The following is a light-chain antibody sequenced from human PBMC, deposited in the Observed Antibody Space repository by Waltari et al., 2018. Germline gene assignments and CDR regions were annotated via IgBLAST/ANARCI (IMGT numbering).Light chain of an antibody. CDR3: CSYAGSSSPRL. CDR1: SSGVGNFNL. Sequence: QSDLTQPASVSGSPGQSITISCTGSSSGVGNFNLVSWYQLHPGKAPKLLIYEATKRPSGISNRFSGSKSGNTASLTISGLQAEDEADYYCCSYAGSSSPRLFGGGTKLSVL. V-gene: IGLV2-23*01. CDR2: EAT. J-gene: IGLJ3*02.